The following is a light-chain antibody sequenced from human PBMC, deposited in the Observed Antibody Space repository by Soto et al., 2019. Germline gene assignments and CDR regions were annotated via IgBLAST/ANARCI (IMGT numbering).Light chain of an antibody. V-gene: IGLV2-14*01. J-gene: IGLJ1*01. CDR3: SSYTSSNTEV. Sequence: QSALTQPASVSGSPGQSIAISCTGTSGDVGGYNYVFWYQQHPGKAPKLMIFDVSDRPSGVSTRFSGSKSGNTASLTISGLQAEDEADYYCSSYTSSNTEVFGTGTKLTVL. CDR2: DVS. CDR1: SGDVGGYNY.